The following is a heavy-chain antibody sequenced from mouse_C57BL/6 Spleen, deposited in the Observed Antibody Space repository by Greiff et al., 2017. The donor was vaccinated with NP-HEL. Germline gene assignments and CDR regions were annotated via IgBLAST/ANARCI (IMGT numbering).Heavy chain of an antibody. J-gene: IGHJ4*01. Sequence: EVKLMESGPGLVKPSQSLSLTCSVTGYSITSGYYWNWIRQFPGKKLEWMGYISYDGSNNYNPSLKNRISITRDTSKNQFFLKLNSVTTEDTATYYCAREDGGYAMDYWGQGTSVTVSS. CDR1: GYSITSGYY. CDR2: ISYDGSN. CDR3: AREDGGYAMDY. D-gene: IGHD1-1*01. V-gene: IGHV3-6*01.